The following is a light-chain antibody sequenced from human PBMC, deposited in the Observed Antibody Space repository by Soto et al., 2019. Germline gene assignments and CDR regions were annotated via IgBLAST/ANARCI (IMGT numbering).Light chain of an antibody. CDR3: QQYKNWPPLT. J-gene: IGKJ4*01. CDR2: GAS. Sequence: EIVLTQSPATLSVSPGEMATLSCRASQSVSSNVAWYQQKPGQAPSLLIYGASTRATDIPPRFSGSGSGTEFTLTITSLQSEDIAVYFCQQYKNWPPLTFGGGTKVDIK. CDR1: QSVSSN. V-gene: IGKV3-15*01.